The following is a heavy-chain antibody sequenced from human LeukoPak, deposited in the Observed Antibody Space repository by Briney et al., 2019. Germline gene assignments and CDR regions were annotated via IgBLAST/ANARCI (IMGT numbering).Heavy chain of an antibody. J-gene: IGHJ4*02. D-gene: IGHD4-17*01. CDR1: GGSMSSSSYY. Sequence: SETLSLTCGVSGGSMSSSSYYWGRIRQPPGKGLEWIGSIYYSGSTYYNPSLKSRVTISVDSSKNQCSLKLSSVTAADTAVYYCARHGTVTHRFDYWGQGTLVTVSS. CDR2: IYYSGST. V-gene: IGHV4-39*01. CDR3: ARHGTVTHRFDY.